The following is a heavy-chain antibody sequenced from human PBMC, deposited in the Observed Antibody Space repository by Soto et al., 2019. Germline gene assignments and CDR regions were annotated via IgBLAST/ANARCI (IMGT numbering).Heavy chain of an antibody. V-gene: IGHV4-30-2*01. D-gene: IGHD6-6*01. CDR1: GGSISSGGYS. Sequence: SETLSLTCAVSGGSISSGGYSWSWIRQPPGKGLEWIGYIYHSGSTYYNPSLKSRVTISVDRSKNQFSLKLSSVTAADTAVYYCARGQHSSSYLFDPWGQGTLVTVSS. CDR2: IYHSGST. J-gene: IGHJ5*02. CDR3: ARGQHSSSYLFDP.